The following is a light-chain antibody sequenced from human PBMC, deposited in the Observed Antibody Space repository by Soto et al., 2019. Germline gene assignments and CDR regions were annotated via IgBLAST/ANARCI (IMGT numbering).Light chain of an antibody. CDR1: QSLSSW. V-gene: IGKV1-5*01. Sequence: DIQMTQSPSTLSASVGDRVTITCRASQSLSSWLAWYQQKPGKAPKLLISDASSLKSGVPSRFSGSGSATEFTLTISSLQPDDFATYYCQQYNSYSRTFGQGTKVDI. CDR2: DAS. CDR3: QQYNSYSRT. J-gene: IGKJ1*01.